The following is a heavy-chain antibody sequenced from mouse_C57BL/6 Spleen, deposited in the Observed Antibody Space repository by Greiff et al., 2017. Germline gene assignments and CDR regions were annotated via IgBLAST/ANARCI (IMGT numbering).Heavy chain of an antibody. V-gene: IGHV5-9*04. D-gene: IGHD5-5*01. J-gene: IGHJ1*03. CDR3: ARHTTYEWYFDV. CDR1: GFTFSSYT. Sequence: EVKLVESGGGLVKPGGSLKLSCAASGFTFSSYTMSWVRQTPEKRLEWVATISGGGGNTYYPDSVKGRFTISRDNAKNTLYLEMSSLRSEDTAVYYCARHTTYEWYFDVWGTGTTVTVSS. CDR2: ISGGGGNT.